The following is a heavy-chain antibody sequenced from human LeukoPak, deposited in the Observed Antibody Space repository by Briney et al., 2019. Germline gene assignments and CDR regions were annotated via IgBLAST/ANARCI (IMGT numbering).Heavy chain of an antibody. V-gene: IGHV3-30*03. CDR3: ARDRGGYCSGGSCYLLDY. CDR1: GFTFSSYG. J-gene: IGHJ4*02. Sequence: GGSLRLSCAASGFTFSSYGMHWVRQAPGKGLEWVAVISYDGSNKYYADSVKGRFTISRDNSKNTLYLQMNSLRAEDTAVYYCARDRGGYCSGGSCYLLDYWGQGTLVTVSS. D-gene: IGHD2-15*01. CDR2: ISYDGSNK.